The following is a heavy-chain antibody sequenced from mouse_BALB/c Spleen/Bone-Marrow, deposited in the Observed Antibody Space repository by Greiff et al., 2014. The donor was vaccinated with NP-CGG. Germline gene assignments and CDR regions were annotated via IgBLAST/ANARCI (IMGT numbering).Heavy chain of an antibody. CDR3: AMYYYGSSLFAY. Sequence: VQLPQSGAELVKPGASVKLSCPASGFNIKDTYMHWVKQRPEQGLEWIGRIDPANGNTKYDPKFQGKATITADTSSNTAYLQLSSLTSEDTAVYYCAMYYYGSSLFAYWGQGTLVTVSA. CDR1: GFNIKDTY. J-gene: IGHJ3*01. CDR2: IDPANGNT. D-gene: IGHD1-1*01. V-gene: IGHV14-3*02.